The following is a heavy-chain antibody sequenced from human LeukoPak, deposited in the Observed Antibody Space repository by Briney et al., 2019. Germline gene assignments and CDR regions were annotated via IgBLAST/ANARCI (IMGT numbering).Heavy chain of an antibody. V-gene: IGHV4-4*09. CDR1: GGSISSYY. CDR2: IYTSGST. CDR3: ARAPLPAATYYYYYYMDV. D-gene: IGHD2-2*01. Sequence: SETLSLTCTVSGGSISSYYWSWIPQPPGKGLEWIGYIYTSGSTNYNPSLKSRVTISVDTSKNQISLKLSSVTAADTAVYYCARAPLPAATYYYYYYMDVWGKGTTVTVSS. J-gene: IGHJ6*03.